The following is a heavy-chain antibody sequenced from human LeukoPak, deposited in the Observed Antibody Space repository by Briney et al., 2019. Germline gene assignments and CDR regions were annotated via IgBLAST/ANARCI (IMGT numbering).Heavy chain of an antibody. Sequence: GESLKLSCVASGFPFSDSAIHWVRQSSGKGLEWIGHMGKETNLYATALAASVKGRFTVSRDDSKNTAYLHMNSLKTEDTALYYCTRDSGTYNWFDPWGQGTLVTVSS. CDR1: GFPFSDSA. CDR3: TRDSGTYNWFDP. CDR2: MGKETNLYAT. V-gene: IGHV3-73*01. D-gene: IGHD1-26*01. J-gene: IGHJ5*02.